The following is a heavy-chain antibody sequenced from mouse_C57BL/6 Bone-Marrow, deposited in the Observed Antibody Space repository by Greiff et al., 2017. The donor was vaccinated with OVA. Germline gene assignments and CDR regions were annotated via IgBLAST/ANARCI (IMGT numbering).Heavy chain of an antibody. CDR1: GYAFSSSW. J-gene: IGHJ2*01. CDR3: ARRGVDY. Sequence: KQSGPELVKPGASVKISCKASGYAFSSSWITWVKQRPGQGLEWIGDIYPGSGSTNYNEKFKSKATLTVDTSSSTAYMQLSSLTSEDSAVYYCARRGVDYWGQGTTLTVSS. V-gene: IGHV1-55*01. CDR2: IYPGSGST.